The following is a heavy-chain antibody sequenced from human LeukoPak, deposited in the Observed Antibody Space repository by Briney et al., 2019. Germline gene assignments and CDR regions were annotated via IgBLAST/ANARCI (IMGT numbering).Heavy chain of an antibody. J-gene: IGHJ4*02. CDR3: ARVCSGYWENFDY. CDR1: GGSISSYY. V-gene: IGHV4-59*01. D-gene: IGHD3-3*01. Sequence: PSETLSLTCTVSGGSISSYYWSWIRQPPGKGLEWIGYIYYSGSTNYNPSLKSRVTISVDTSKNQFSLKLSSVTAADTAVYYCARVCSGYWENFDYWGQGTLVTVSS. CDR2: IYYSGST.